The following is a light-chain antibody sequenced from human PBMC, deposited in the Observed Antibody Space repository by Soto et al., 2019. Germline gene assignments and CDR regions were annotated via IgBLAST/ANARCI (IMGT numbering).Light chain of an antibody. CDR1: SSDVGSYNY. J-gene: IGLJ2*01. V-gene: IGLV2-8*01. CDR3: SSYAGRNNLV. CDR2: EVN. Sequence: QSALTQPPSASGSPGQSVTISCTGTSSDVGSYNYVSWYQQHPDKAPKVMMYEVNKRPSGVPDRFSGSKSGNTASLTVSGLQAEDEADYYCSSYAGRNNLVFGGGTKLTVL.